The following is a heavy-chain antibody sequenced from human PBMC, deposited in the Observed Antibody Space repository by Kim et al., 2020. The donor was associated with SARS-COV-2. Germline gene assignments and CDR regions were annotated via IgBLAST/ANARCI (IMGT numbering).Heavy chain of an antibody. J-gene: IGHJ2*01. CDR3: AKERAVAAGTDWHFDL. D-gene: IGHD6-13*01. Sequence: DSGKGRFTISRDNSNSTVYLQMSSLKTDDTAVYFCAKERAVAAGTDWHFDLWGRGTLVTVSS. V-gene: IGHV3-30*02.